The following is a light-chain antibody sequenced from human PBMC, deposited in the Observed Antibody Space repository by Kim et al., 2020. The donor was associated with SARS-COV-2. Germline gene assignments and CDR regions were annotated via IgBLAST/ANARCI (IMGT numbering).Light chain of an antibody. CDR3: HQYDSSPYT. CDR1: QTLSGR. V-gene: IGKV1-5*01. J-gene: IGKJ2*01. Sequence: DIQMTQSPSTLSASVGERVTITCRASQTLSGRLAWYQQKPGKAPNLLIYDASTLESGVPSRFSGSGSGTEVTLTISSLQPDDFATYYCHQYDSSPYTFGQGTKLEI. CDR2: DAS.